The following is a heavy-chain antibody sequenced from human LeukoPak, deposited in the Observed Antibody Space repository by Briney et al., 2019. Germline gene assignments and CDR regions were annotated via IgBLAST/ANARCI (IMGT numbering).Heavy chain of an antibody. J-gene: IGHJ4*02. V-gene: IGHV1-18*01. D-gene: IGHD5-24*01. CDR1: GYTFTYYG. CDR2: ISAYNGNT. CDR3: ARDRGGGYKTFDY. Sequence: GASVKVSCKASGYTFTYYGISWVRQAPGQGLEWMGWISAYNGNTNYAQKFQGRLTMTRDTSTSTAYMELRSLRSEDTAVYYCARDRGGGYKTFDYWGQGTLVTVSS.